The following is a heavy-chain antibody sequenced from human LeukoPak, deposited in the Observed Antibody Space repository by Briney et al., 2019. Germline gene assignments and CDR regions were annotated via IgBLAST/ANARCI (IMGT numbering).Heavy chain of an antibody. Sequence: TSETLSLTCTVSGGSISSYYWTWIRRSAGKGLEWIGRINTSGSTNYNPSLRSRVTMSVNTSKNQFSLNLTSVTAADTAVYSCAREGGDPRWLDPWGQGTLVTVSS. CDR1: GGSISSYY. CDR3: AREGGDPRWLDP. V-gene: IGHV4-4*07. CDR2: INTSGST. J-gene: IGHJ5*02. D-gene: IGHD6-25*01.